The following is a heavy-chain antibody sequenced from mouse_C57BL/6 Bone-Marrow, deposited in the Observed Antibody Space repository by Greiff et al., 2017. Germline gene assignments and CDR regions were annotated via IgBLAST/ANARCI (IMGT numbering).Heavy chain of an antibody. V-gene: IGHV1-81*01. CDR1: GYPFTSYG. J-gene: IGHJ1*03. D-gene: IGHD1-1*01. CDR2: IYPRSGNT. CDR3: ARWTFTTVVADWYFDV. Sequence: QVQLQQSGAELARPGASVKLSCKASGYPFTSYGISWVKQRTGQGLEWIGEIYPRSGNTYYNEKFKGKATLTADKSSSTAYMELRSLTSEDSAVYFCARWTFTTVVADWYFDVWGTGTTVTVSS.